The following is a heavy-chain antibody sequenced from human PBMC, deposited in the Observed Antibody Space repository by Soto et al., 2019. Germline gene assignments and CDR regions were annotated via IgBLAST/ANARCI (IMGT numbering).Heavy chain of an antibody. J-gene: IGHJ5*02. Sequence: PGGSLRLSCAASGFIVNNIFMSWVRQAPGRGLEWVSVIYSGGSTYYADSVKGRFTISRHNSKNTLYLQMNSLRVEDTAVYYCARDGFRGFDPWGQGTLVTVSS. CDR3: ARDGFRGFDP. V-gene: IGHV3-53*04. CDR2: IYSGGST. CDR1: GFIVNNIF.